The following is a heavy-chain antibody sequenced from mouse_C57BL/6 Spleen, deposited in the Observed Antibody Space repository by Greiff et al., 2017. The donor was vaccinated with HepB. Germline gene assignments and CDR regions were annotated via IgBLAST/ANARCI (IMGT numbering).Heavy chain of an antibody. D-gene: IGHD1-1*01. CDR2: ISGGGGNT. CDR3: ARPPFYGSSYVYWYFDV. J-gene: IGHJ1*03. CDR1: GFTFSSYT. Sequence: EVKLMESGGGLVKPGGSLKLSCAASGFTFSSYTMSWVRQTPEKRLEWVATISGGGGNTYYPDSVKGRFTISRDNAKNTLYLQMSSLRSEDTALYYCARPPFYGSSYVYWYFDVWGTGTTVTVSS. V-gene: IGHV5-9*01.